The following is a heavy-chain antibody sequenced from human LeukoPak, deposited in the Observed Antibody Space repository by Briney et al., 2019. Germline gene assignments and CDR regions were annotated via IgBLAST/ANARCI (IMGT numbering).Heavy chain of an antibody. CDR3: ARRIAAAGPFGY. Sequence: GSLRLSCAASGFTFSSYGMHWVRQPPGKGLEWIGEINHSGSTNYNPSLKSRVTISVDTSKNQFSLKLSSVTAADTAVYYCARRIAAAGPFGYWGQGTLVTVSS. CDR2: INHSGST. D-gene: IGHD6-13*01. J-gene: IGHJ4*02. V-gene: IGHV4-34*01. CDR1: GFTFSSYG.